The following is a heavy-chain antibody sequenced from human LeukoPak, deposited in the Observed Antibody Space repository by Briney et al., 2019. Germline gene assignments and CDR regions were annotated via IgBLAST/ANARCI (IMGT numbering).Heavy chain of an antibody. Sequence: PGGSLRLSCAASGFTFSSYGMHWVRQAPGKGLEWVAFIRYDGSNKYYADSVKGRFTISRDNSKNTLYLQMNSLRAEDTAVYYCAKGDSMVRGPSLDYWGQGTLVTVSS. CDR1: GFTFSSYG. V-gene: IGHV3-30*02. CDR3: AKGDSMVRGPSLDY. J-gene: IGHJ4*02. CDR2: IRYDGSNK. D-gene: IGHD3-10*01.